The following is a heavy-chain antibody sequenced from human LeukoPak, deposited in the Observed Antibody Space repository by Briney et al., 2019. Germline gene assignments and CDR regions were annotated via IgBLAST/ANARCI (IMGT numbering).Heavy chain of an antibody. V-gene: IGHV4-39*01. CDR2: IYSSGSS. Sequence: SEILSLTCTVSGGSISSSGYYWGWIRQPPGKGLEWIGSIYSSGSSYQNPSLKSRVTISVDTSKNQFSLKLSSLTAADTALYYCARQRGYTYGLFDYWGQGALVTVSS. CDR3: ARQRGYTYGLFDY. J-gene: IGHJ4*02. CDR1: GGSISSSGYY. D-gene: IGHD5-18*01.